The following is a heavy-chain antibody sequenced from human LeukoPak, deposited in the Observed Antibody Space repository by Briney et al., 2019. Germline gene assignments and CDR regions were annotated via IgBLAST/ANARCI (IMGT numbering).Heavy chain of an antibody. V-gene: IGHV1-69*13. CDR2: IIPIFGTA. Sequence: ASVKVSCKASGGTFSSYAISWVRQAPGQGLEWMGGIIPIFGTANYAQKFQGRVTITADESTSTAYMELSSLRSEDTAVYYCARAAYYDSSGYPNWFDPWGQGTLVTVSS. CDR1: GGTFSSYA. D-gene: IGHD3-22*01. CDR3: ARAAYYDSSGYPNWFDP. J-gene: IGHJ5*02.